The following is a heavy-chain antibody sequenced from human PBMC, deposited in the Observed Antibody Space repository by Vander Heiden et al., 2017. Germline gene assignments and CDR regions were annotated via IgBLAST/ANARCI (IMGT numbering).Heavy chain of an antibody. V-gene: IGHV4-39*01. J-gene: IGHJ5*02. CDR2: IYYSGST. Sequence: QLQLQESGPGLVKPSETLSLTCTVSGRPIRSSSYSWGWIRQPPGKGLEWIGSIYYSGSTYYNPSLKSRVTISVDTSKNQFSLKLSSVTAADTAVYYCARQDPDYDFWSGYYGGGFDPWGQGTLVTVSS. CDR3: ARQDPDYDFWSGYYGGGFDP. CDR1: GRPIRSSSYS. D-gene: IGHD3-3*01.